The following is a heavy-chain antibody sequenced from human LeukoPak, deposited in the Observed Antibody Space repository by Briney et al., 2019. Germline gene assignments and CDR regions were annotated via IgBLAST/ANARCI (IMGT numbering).Heavy chain of an antibody. CDR2: IGPHSTFT. V-gene: IGHV1-2*02. J-gene: IGHJ4*02. CDR1: GFTFTDHY. D-gene: IGHD2/OR15-2a*01. Sequence: GASMKVSCKSSGFTFTDHYIHWVRQGPGQGLEWMGYIGPHSTFTSSPQEFQGRVTMNRDASMSTAYMELTRLTSDDTAVYYCVREGEGPLSKDFDYWGQGTLVTVSS. CDR3: VREGEGPLSKDFDY.